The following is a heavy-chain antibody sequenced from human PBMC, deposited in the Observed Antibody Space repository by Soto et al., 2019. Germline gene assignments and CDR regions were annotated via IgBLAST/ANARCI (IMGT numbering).Heavy chain of an antibody. Sequence: GAAMKTSGKGSGNSFTSYWIGWVRQMPGKGLEWLGIIYPGYSDTRYSPSFQGQVTISADKSISTAYLQWSSLKASDTAMYYCARKREGYNSYYFDYWGQGTLVTVSS. CDR3: ARKREGYNSYYFDY. D-gene: IGHD5-12*01. CDR1: GNSFTSYW. V-gene: IGHV5-51*01. CDR2: IYPGYSDT. J-gene: IGHJ4*02.